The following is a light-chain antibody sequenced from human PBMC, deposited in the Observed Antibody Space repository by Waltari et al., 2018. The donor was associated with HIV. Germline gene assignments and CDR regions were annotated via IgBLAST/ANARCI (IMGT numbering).Light chain of an antibody. J-gene: IGLJ3*02. CDR2: ENT. Sequence: NFMLTQPPPVSESPGKTTTFSCTSNSGSIGSKSVQWYQQRPGSAPIIVIFENTKRPSGVPDRFSGSIDSSSNSASLTISGLKTEDEATYYCQSYDDNNSWIFGGGTMLTVL. V-gene: IGLV6-57*04. CDR1: SGSIGSKS. CDR3: QSYDDNNSWI.